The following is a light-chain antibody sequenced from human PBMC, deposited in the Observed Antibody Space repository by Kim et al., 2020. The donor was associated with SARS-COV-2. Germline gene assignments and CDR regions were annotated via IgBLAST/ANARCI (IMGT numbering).Light chain of an antibody. Sequence: ASVKLTCTLSSGHSSYAIAWHQQRPEKGPRFLMKVNSAGSHTKGDGIPDRFSGSSSGAERYLTISSLQSEDEADYYCQTWGTGTVVFGGGTKLTVL. CDR1: SGHSSYA. J-gene: IGLJ2*01. CDR3: QTWGTGTVV. CDR2: VNSAGSH. V-gene: IGLV4-69*01.